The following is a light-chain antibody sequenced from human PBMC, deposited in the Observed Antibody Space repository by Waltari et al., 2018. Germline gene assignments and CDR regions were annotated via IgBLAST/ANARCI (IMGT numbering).Light chain of an antibody. V-gene: IGKV3-20*01. CDR3: QKYERLPAT. CDR1: QRVGRAF. CDR2: GAS. J-gene: IGKJ1*01. Sequence: EIVLTQSPGTLSLSPGERATLSCRASQRVGRAFVWYKQKPGQAPSLLIYGASTRATGVPDRFSGSGSGTDFSLTISRLEPEDFAVYYCQKYERLPATFGQGTKVEIK.